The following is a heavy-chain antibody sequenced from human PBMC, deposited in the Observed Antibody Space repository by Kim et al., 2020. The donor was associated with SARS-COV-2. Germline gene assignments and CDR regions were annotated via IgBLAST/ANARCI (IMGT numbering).Heavy chain of an antibody. CDR1: GYSFTSYW. J-gene: IGHJ3*02. CDR2: IDPSDSYT. V-gene: IGHV5-10-1*01. D-gene: IGHD6-19*01. Sequence: GESLKISCKGSGYSFTSYWISWVRQMPGKGLEWMGRIDPSDSYTNYSPSFQGHVTISADKSISTAYLQWSSLKASDTAMYYCARHLIAVAGEDAFDIWGQGTMVTVSS. CDR3: ARHLIAVAGEDAFDI.